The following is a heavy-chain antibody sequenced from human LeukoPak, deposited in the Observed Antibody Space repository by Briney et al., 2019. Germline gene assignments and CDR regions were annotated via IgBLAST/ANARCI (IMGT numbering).Heavy chain of an antibody. CDR1: GFTFGNYG. CDR3: AELGITMIGGV. V-gene: IGHV3-21*01. D-gene: IGHD3-10*02. CDR2: IRSSSSYI. Sequence: GGSLRLSCAASGFTFGNYGMSWVRQAPGKGLEWVASIRSSSSYIDYADSVKGRFTISRDNAKNSLYLQMNSLRAEDTAVYYCAELGITMIGGVWGKGTTVTISS. J-gene: IGHJ6*04.